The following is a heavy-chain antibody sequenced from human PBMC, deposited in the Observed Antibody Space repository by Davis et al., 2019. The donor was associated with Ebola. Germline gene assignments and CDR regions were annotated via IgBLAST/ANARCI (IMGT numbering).Heavy chain of an antibody. CDR1: GGSINSYY. V-gene: IGHV4-59*04. CDR3: ARQDYGDSLDY. J-gene: IGHJ4*02. D-gene: IGHD4-17*01. CDR2: IYYSGST. Sequence: MPSETLSLTCTVSGGSINSYYWSWIRQPPGKGLEWIGYIYYSGSTYYNPSLKSRVTISVDTSKNQFSLKLSSVTAADTAVYYCARQDYGDSLDYWGQGTLVTVSS.